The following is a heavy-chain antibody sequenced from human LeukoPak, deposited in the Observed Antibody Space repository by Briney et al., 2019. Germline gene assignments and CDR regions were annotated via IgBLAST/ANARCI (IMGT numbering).Heavy chain of an antibody. CDR3: ASDYCSSLNCYLFDY. Sequence: GGSLRLSCAASGFTFSSYAMSWVRQAPGKGLEWVSAISGSGGSTYYADSVKGRFTISRDNSKNTLYLQMSSLTAEDSAIYYCASDYCSSLNCYLFDYWGQGTLVTVSS. V-gene: IGHV3-23*01. CDR2: ISGSGGST. D-gene: IGHD2-2*01. J-gene: IGHJ4*02. CDR1: GFTFSSYA.